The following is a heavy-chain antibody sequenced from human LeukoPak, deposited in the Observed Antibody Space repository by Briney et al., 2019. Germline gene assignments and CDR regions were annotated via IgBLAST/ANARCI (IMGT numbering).Heavy chain of an antibody. CDR3: ARARSRITFGGVRHAFDI. CDR1: GGTFSSYA. D-gene: IGHD3-16*01. CDR2: IIPLLGIT. Sequence: SVKVSCKASGGTFSSYAFNWVRQAPGQGLEWVGRIIPLLGITNHAQKLQGRVTVTADTTTNTAYMELSSLIPDDTAVYYCARARSRITFGGVRHAFDIWGQGTLVIVSS. J-gene: IGHJ3*02. V-gene: IGHV1-69*04.